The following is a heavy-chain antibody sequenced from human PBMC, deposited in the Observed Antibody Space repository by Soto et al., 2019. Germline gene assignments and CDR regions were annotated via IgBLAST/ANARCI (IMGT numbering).Heavy chain of an antibody. CDR3: AKDLVRSGYYGYYHYYYMDV. CDR2: ISGSGGST. J-gene: IGHJ6*03. Sequence: EVQLLESGGGLVQPGGSLRLSCAASGFTFSSYAMSWVRQAPGKGLEWVSAISGSGGSTYDADSVKGRFTISRDNSKNTLYLQMNSLRAEDTAVYYCAKDLVRSGYYGYYHYYYMDVWGKGTTVTVSS. V-gene: IGHV3-23*01. CDR1: GFTFSSYA. D-gene: IGHD3-22*01.